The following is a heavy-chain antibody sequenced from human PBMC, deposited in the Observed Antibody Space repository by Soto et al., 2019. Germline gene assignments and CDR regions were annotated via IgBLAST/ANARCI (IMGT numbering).Heavy chain of an antibody. J-gene: IGHJ4*02. V-gene: IGHV4-39*01. Sequence: PSQIVSLSCTVSGACSNSTGCYWDWIRQPPGKGLEWIGRLFYSGATYHNPSLQSRVTISVDTSKNQFSLHLSSVTAADTAVYYCARNAAYDSVWGASDGSDYWGQGTLVTVS. D-gene: IGHD3-16*01. CDR2: LFYSGAT. CDR3: ARNAAYDSVWGASDGSDY. CDR1: GACSNSTGCY.